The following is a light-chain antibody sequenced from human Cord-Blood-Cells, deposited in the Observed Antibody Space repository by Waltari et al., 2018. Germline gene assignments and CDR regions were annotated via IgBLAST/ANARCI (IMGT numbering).Light chain of an antibody. J-gene: IGKJ4*01. CDR2: AAS. CDR1: KSISSY. Sequence: DIQMXQYPSPLSASVGDRVTITCRASKSISSYLNWYQQNPGQAPKLLIYAASXVQSGVPSRFSGSGSGTDFTLTISSLQPEDXATYYCQQSYSTPPTFGGGTKVEIK. V-gene: IGKV1-39*01. CDR3: QQSYSTPPT.